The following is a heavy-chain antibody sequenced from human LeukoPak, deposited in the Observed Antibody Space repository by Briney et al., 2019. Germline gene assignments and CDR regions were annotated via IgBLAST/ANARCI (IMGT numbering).Heavy chain of an antibody. Sequence: ASVKVSCKASGYTFTSYGISWVRQAPGQGLEWMGWISAYNGNTNYPQKLQGRVTMTTDTSTSTAYMELRSLRSDDTAVYYCAREGYYYDSSGYSLYYFDYWGQGTLVTVSS. J-gene: IGHJ4*02. CDR2: ISAYNGNT. V-gene: IGHV1-18*01. CDR3: AREGYYYDSSGYSLYYFDY. CDR1: GYTFTSYG. D-gene: IGHD3-22*01.